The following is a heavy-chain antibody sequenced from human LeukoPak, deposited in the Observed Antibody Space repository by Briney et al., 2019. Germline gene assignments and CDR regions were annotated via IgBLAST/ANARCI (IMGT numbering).Heavy chain of an antibody. J-gene: IGHJ4*02. Sequence: GESLKISCKGSGYSFTSYWIGWVRQMPGKGLEWMGIIYPGDSDTRYSPSFQGQVTISADKSISTAYLQWSSLRAEDTAVYYCARNGAYCGGDCYTWGPDYWGQGTLVTVSS. V-gene: IGHV5-51*01. CDR1: GYSFTSYW. D-gene: IGHD2-21*01. CDR2: IYPGDSDT. CDR3: ARNGAYCGGDCYTWGPDY.